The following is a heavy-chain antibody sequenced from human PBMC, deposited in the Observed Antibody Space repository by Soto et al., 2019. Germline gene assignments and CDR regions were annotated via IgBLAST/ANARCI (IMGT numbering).Heavy chain of an antibody. Sequence: GGSLRLSCAASGFTFSSYGMHWVRQAPGKGLEWVAVIWYDGSNKYYADSVKGRFTISRDNSKNTLYLQMNSLRAEDMAVYYCARDGVVDVTTYYFDYWGQGTLVTVSS. CDR3: ARDGVVDVTTYYFDY. V-gene: IGHV3-33*01. CDR1: GFTFSSYG. J-gene: IGHJ4*02. CDR2: IWYDGSNK. D-gene: IGHD3-3*01.